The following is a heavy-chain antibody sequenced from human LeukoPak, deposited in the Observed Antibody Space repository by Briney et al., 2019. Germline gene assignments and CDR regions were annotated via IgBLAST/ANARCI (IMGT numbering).Heavy chain of an antibody. CDR1: GYTFTIYY. J-gene: IGHJ4*02. V-gene: IGHV1-46*01. Sequence: ASVKVSFKASGYTFTIYYMHWVRQAPGQGLEWMGIINPSGGSTSYAQKFQGRVTMTRDTSTSTVYMGLSNLRSEDTAVYYCARDGIAVARTWYWGQGTLVPVSS. D-gene: IGHD6-19*01. CDR3: ARDGIAVARTWY. CDR2: INPSGGST.